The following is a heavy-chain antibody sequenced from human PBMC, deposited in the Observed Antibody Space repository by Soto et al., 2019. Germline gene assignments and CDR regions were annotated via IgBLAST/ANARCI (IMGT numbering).Heavy chain of an antibody. CDR2: IGVYNGKT. CDR3: SRARYCTSPSCYNRYYYGMDI. Sequence: QAQLVQSGGEVKKPGASVRVSCKASGYTFTKYGITWVRQAPGQGLEWMGWIGVYNGKTNYARKLQGRVIMTADTSASTAYMELRSLRSDDTAVYYCSRARYCTSPSCYNRYYYGMDIWGQGTTVSVSS. V-gene: IGHV1-18*04. J-gene: IGHJ6*02. D-gene: IGHD2-2*02. CDR1: GYTFTKYG.